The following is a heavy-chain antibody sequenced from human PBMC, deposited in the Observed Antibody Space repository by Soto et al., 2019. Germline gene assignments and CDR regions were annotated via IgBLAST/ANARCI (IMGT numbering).Heavy chain of an antibody. CDR3: AKGRCDFWSPYYFDS. Sequence: GGSLRLSCVGTGLNFDDFAMHWVRQAPGKGLEWVSGITWNSRVLAYADSVKGRFTISRDNARNSLYLQMDSLRDEDTALYYCAKGRCDFWSPYYFDSWGQGTLVTVSS. J-gene: IGHJ4*02. CDR2: ITWNSRVL. V-gene: IGHV3-9*01. D-gene: IGHD3-3*01. CDR1: GLNFDDFA.